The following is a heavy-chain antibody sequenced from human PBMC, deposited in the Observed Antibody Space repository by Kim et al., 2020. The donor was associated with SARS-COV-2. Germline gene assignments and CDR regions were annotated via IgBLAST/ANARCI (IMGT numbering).Heavy chain of an antibody. V-gene: IGHV3-74*01. Sequence: GGSLRLSCAASGFTFSSYWMHWVRQAPGKGLMWVSRINGDGSDTAYADSVKGRFTISRDNAKNTLYLQMNSLRAEDTAVYYCARKDCSGGSCAFDPGGQGTLVTVSS. J-gene: IGHJ5*02. D-gene: IGHD2-15*01. CDR2: INGDGSDT. CDR3: ARKDCSGGSCAFDP. CDR1: GFTFSSYW.